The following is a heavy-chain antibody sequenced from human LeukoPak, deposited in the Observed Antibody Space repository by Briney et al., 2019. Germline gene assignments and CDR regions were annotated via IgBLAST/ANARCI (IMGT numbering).Heavy chain of an antibody. Sequence: SETLTLTCTVSGGSVSTYHWSWIRQSAVKGLEWIGRVHNSGTTNYNPSLKSRVTISVDTSKNQFSLKLSSVTAADTAVYYCAREGAGYNQKYFDYWGQGTLVTVSS. CDR3: AREGAGYNQKYFDY. CDR1: GGSVSTYH. J-gene: IGHJ4*02. D-gene: IGHD5-24*01. CDR2: VHNSGTT. V-gene: IGHV4-4*07.